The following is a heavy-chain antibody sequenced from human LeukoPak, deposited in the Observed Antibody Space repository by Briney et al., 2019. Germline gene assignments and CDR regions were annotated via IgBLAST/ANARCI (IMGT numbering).Heavy chain of an antibody. CDR2: MYYTGTT. Sequence: SETLSLTCSVSGGSIRSLGYSWGWIRQPPGKGLEWIASMYYTGTTYYNPSLKSRVTMSVDTSKNQFSLNLTSVTAADTAVFYCARSVSAYAGRGWFDPWGQGTLVTVSS. CDR3: ARSVSAYAGRGWFDP. D-gene: IGHD5-12*01. CDR1: GGSIRSLGYS. V-gene: IGHV4-39*07. J-gene: IGHJ5*02.